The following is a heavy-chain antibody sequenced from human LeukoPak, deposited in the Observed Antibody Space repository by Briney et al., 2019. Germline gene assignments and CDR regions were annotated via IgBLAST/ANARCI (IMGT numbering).Heavy chain of an antibody. CDR3: ARSGAAAGFDY. CDR1: GGSISSYY. Sequence: SETLSLTCTVSGGSISSYYWSWIRQPPGKGLEWIGYIYYSGSTNYNPSLKSRVTISVDTSKNQFSLKLSSVTAADTAVYYCARSGAAAGFDYWGQGTLVTVSS. CDR2: IYYSGST. V-gene: IGHV4-59*01. J-gene: IGHJ4*02. D-gene: IGHD6-13*01.